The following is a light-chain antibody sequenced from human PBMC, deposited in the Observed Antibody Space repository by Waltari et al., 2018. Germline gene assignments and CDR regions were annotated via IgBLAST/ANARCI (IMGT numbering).Light chain of an antibody. Sequence: SCRANQTISENYLAKDQQKPGQAPRRCMYATSGKATAIPDRFSGSGSGTDFTLTSGRLEPEDVAMYFCQHYANSPPTFGQGTKVEIK. CDR3: QHYANSPPT. J-gene: IGKJ1*01. V-gene: IGKV3-20*01. CDR2: ATS. CDR1: QTISENY.